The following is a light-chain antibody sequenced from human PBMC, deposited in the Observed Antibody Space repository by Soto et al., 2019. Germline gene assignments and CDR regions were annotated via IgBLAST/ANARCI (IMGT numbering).Light chain of an antibody. CDR2: GAF. CDR3: QQYNDWPLT. Sequence: RQSPATLSLSPGERVTLSCRASQSVSDNLAWYQQKPGQAPSLLIYGAFTRATGVPARFSGAGSGTEFTLTISSLQSEDFALYYCQQYNDWPLTFGQGTKVDIK. V-gene: IGKV3-15*01. CDR1: QSVSDN. J-gene: IGKJ1*01.